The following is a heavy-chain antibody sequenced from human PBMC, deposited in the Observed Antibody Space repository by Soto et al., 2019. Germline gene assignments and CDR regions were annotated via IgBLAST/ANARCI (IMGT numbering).Heavy chain of an antibody. CDR3: AINYYDSIGYLY. CDR1: GHTLINYY. D-gene: IGHD3-22*01. CDR2: IDPSGNGT. Sequence: QVQLVQSGAEVKKPGASVKVSCKTSGHTLINYYMHWVRQAPGQGLDWLGKIDPSGNGTSYAERFQGRITLTSDTSTKTVYVELSSLRSEDTAIYYCAINYYDSIGYLYWGQGTLVTVSS. J-gene: IGHJ4*02. V-gene: IGHV1-46*01.